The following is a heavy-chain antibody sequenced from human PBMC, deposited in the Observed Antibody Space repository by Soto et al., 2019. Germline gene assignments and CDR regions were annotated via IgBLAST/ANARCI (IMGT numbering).Heavy chain of an antibody. J-gene: IGHJ4*02. D-gene: IGHD1-20*01. V-gene: IGHV3-30*04. Sequence: QVQLVESGGGVVQPGRCLRLSCAASGFTFSTHAMHWVRQAPGKGLECVAIVSFDGSNKYYADSVKGRFTISRDNSKNTLYLQMSGLAPEDTAVYYCARDQSGITTTGGGRIDHWGQGTLVTVSS. CDR1: GFTFSTHA. CDR3: ARDQSGITTTGGGRIDH. CDR2: VSFDGSNK.